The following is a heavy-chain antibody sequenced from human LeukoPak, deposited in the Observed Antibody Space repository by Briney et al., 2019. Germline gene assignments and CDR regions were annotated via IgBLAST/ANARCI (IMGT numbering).Heavy chain of an antibody. CDR1: GFTVSSNY. D-gene: IGHD3-22*01. CDR3: ATAPYDSSGYTANHDY. CDR2: LYRDGST. Sequence: GGSLRLSCAASGFTVSSNYMSWVRQAPGKGLEWVSVLYRDGSTYYADSVKGRFTISRDNSKNTVSLQMTNLRPEDTAVYYCATAPYDSSGYTANHDYWGQETLVTVSS. V-gene: IGHV3-53*01. J-gene: IGHJ4*02.